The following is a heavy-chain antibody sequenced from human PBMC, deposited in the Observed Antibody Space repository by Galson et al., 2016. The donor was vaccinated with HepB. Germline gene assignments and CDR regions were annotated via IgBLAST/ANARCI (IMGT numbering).Heavy chain of an antibody. CDR3: ARVGSTGWEP. CDR2: ISGYSGNT. CDR1: GYTFTSYG. V-gene: IGHV1-18*04. Sequence: SVKVSCKASGYTFTSYGITWVRQAPGQGLEWMGWISGYSGNTNYAQEFQGRVNLTTDTSTTTAYMELRSLRSDDTATYYCARVGSTGWEPWGQGTLVTVSS. J-gene: IGHJ5*02. D-gene: IGHD2-2*01.